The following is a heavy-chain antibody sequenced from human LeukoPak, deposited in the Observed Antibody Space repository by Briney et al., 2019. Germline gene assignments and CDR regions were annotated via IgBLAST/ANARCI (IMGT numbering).Heavy chain of an antibody. CDR3: ATDGAGFDT. J-gene: IGHJ5*02. CDR2: ISGSGGST. CDR1: GFTFSSYA. Sequence: GGSLRLSCAASGFTFSSYAMSWVRQAPGKGLEWVSAISGSGGSTYYADSVKGRFTISRDNAKKSLYLEMSNLRAEDTAVYYCATDGAGFDTWGQGVLVTVSS. V-gene: IGHV3-23*01.